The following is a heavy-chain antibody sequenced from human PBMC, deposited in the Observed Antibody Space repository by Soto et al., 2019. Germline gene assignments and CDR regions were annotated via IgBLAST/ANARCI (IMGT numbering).Heavy chain of an antibody. CDR2: ISGSGGST. V-gene: IGHV3-23*01. CDR3: AKVREPDYYDSSGYYYATDY. J-gene: IGHJ4*02. Sequence: GGSLRLSCAASGFTFSSYAMSWVRQAPGKGLEWVSAISGSGGSTYYADSVKGRFTISRDNSKNTLYLQMNSLRAEDTAVYYFAKVREPDYYDSSGYYYATDYWGQGTLVTVSS. CDR1: GFTFSSYA. D-gene: IGHD3-22*01.